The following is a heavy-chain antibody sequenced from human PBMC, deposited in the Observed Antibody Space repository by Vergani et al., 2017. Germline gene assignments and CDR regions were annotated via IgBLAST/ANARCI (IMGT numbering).Heavy chain of an antibody. J-gene: IGHJ4*02. D-gene: IGHD1-26*01. V-gene: IGHV3-48*01. CDR1: GFTFSSYS. Sequence: EVQLLESGGGLVQPGGSLRLSCAASGFTFSSYSMNWVRQAPGKGLEWVSYISSSSSTIYYADSVKGRFTISRDNAKNSLYLQMNSLRAEDTAVYYCARDLVGATSHWGQGTLVTVSS. CDR2: ISSSSSTI. CDR3: ARDLVGATSH.